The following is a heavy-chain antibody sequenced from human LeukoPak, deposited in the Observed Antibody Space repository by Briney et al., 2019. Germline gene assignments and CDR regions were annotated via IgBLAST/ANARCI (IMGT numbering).Heavy chain of an antibody. CDR2: IYYSGST. CDR3: ARLGHYDFWSGYYRPMPENYFDY. V-gene: IGHV4-39*01. J-gene: IGHJ4*02. D-gene: IGHD3-3*01. CDR1: GGSISSSSYY. Sequence: PSETLSLTCTVSGGSISSSSYYWGWIRQPPGKGLEWIGSIYYSGSTYYNPSLKSRVTISVDTSKNQFSLKLSSVTAADTAVYYCARLGHYDFWSGYYRPMPENYFDYWGQGTLVTVSS.